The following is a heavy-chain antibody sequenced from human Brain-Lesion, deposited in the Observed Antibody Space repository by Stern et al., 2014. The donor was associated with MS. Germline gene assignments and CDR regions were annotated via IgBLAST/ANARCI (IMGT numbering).Heavy chain of an antibody. V-gene: IGHV4-30-4*01. J-gene: IGHJ4*02. CDR1: GDSISSGDNY. CDR2: IYYIGST. D-gene: IGHD3-22*01. CDR3: ARGGSSRYYYYFDD. Sequence: VQLQESGPGLVKPSQTLSLTCNVSGDSISSGDNYWSWIRQSPGKGLEWIGYIYYIGSTFYNPSLKSRVSISVDTSQNQFSLSLSSVTAADTAVYYCARGGSSRYYYYFDDWGQGTLVTVSS.